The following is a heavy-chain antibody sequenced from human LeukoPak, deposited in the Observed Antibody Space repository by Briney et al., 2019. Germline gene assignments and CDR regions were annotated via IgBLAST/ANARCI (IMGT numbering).Heavy chain of an antibody. D-gene: IGHD3-10*01. V-gene: IGHV4-31*03. J-gene: IGHJ4*01. Sequence: SQTLSLTCTVSGVSISSGGYYWSWIRQQPGKGLEWIGYIYYSGTVYYNPSLKSRVRLSVDTAKNQFSLKLTSVTAADTAVYYCARSWLGTIRGVTGRTDYWGHGTQVTVSS. CDR1: GVSISSGGYY. CDR2: IYYSGTV. CDR3: ARSWLGTIRGVTGRTDY.